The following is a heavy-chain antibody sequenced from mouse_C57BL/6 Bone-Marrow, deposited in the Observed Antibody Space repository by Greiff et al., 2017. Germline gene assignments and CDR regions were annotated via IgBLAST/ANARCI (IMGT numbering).Heavy chain of an antibody. D-gene: IGHD2-4*01. CDR3: TRLRRGAWFAY. CDR2: IRLKSDNYAT. Sequence: EVKLVESGGGLVQPGGSMKLSCVASGFTFSNYWMNWVRQSPEKGLEWVAQIRLKSDNYATHYAESVKGRFTISRDDSKSSVYLQMNNLRAEDTGSYYCTRLRRGAWFAYWGQGTLVTVSA. J-gene: IGHJ3*01. CDR1: GFTFSNYW. V-gene: IGHV6-3*01.